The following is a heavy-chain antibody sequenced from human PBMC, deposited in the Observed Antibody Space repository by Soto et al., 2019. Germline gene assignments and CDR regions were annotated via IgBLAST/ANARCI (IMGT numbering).Heavy chain of an antibody. CDR1: GYTFSSYA. J-gene: IGHJ4*02. Sequence: ASVKVSCKASGYTFSSYAMHWVRQAPGQRLEWMGWINAGYGNTKSSQKFQDRVTISRDTSASTAYMELTSLGSEDTAVYYCERDTGDGIFGFCGRGTLVGVSS. CDR2: INAGYGNT. D-gene: IGHD2-8*02. CDR3: ERDTGDGIFGF. V-gene: IGHV1-3*01.